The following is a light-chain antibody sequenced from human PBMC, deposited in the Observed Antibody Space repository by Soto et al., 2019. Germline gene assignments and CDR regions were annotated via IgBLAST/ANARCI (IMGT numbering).Light chain of an antibody. CDR1: QSLRSS. CDR3: QQRSNWPLVT. CDR2: EAS. V-gene: IGKV3-11*01. J-gene: IGKJ3*01. Sequence: EIVLTQSPATLSLFPGERATLSCRASQSLRSSLGWYQQKPGQAPRLLIYEASNRATGIPARFSGSGSGTDFTLTISSLEPEDFAVYYCQQRSNWPLVTFGPGTKVDI.